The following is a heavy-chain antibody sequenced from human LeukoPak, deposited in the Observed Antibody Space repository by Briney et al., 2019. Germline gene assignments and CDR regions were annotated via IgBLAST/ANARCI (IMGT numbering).Heavy chain of an antibody. CDR3: AKEVIVGVSFDY. CDR1: GFTFSSYA. D-gene: IGHD1-26*01. CDR2: ISGSGGST. Sequence: GGSLRLSCAASGFTFSSYAMSWVRQAPGKGLEWVAAISGSGGSTYYADSVKGRFTSSRDNFKNTLYLQMNSLRAEDTAVYYCAKEVIVGVSFDYWGQGTLVTVSS. J-gene: IGHJ4*02. V-gene: IGHV3-23*01.